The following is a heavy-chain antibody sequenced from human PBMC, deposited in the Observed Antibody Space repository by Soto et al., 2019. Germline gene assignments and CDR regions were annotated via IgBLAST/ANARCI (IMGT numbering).Heavy chain of an antibody. CDR3: ARGKPSGYRFGPRNFFYYGLDV. D-gene: IGHD5-18*01. Sequence: GGSLRLSCAASGFTFDTFAIHWVRQTPGKVLEWVALISYDGYNTYYADSVKGRFTISRDNSKNTLYLQMTSLRPDDTGVYYCARGKPSGYRFGPRNFFYYGLDVWGPGTTVTVSS. V-gene: IGHV3-30-3*01. CDR1: GFTFDTFA. J-gene: IGHJ6*02. CDR2: ISYDGYNT.